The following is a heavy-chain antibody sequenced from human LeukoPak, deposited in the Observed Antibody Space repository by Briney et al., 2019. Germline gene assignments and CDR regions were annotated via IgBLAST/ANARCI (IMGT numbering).Heavy chain of an antibody. V-gene: IGHV3-53*01. D-gene: IGHD6-19*01. Sequence: PGGPLRLSCAASGFTVSSKYRSGGRKAPGKGLEWVSLFYSGGATYYADSVKGRFTISRDNSKNTLYLQMNSLRAEDTAVYYCAKVVEQWLGGYYFDYWGQGTLVTVSS. CDR2: FYSGGAT. CDR3: AKVVEQWLGGYYFDY. CDR1: GFTVSSKY. J-gene: IGHJ4*02.